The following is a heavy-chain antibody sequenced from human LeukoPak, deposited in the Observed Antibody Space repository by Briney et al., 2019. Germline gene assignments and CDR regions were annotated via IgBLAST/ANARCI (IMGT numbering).Heavy chain of an antibody. V-gene: IGHV3-7*03. J-gene: IGHJ6*02. CDR1: GFTFGDYS. CDR2: VNRDGSET. Sequence: GGSLRLSCAASGFTFGDYSMNWVRQVPGRGPEWVANVNRDGSETYYLDSVKGRFTISKDNAKNSLYLQMNSLRAEDTALYHCARNNGMDVWGQGTTVIVSS. CDR3: ARNNGMDV.